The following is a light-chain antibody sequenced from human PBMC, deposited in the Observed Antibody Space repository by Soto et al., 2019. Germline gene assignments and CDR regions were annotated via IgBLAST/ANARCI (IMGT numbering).Light chain of an antibody. J-gene: IGKJ1*01. CDR1: QSISRY. CDR3: QQYNSSPGVA. Sequence: DIQMTQSPSSLSASVGDRVTITCRASQSISRYLNWYQQKPGKAPKLLIFAASSLQSGTPSRFSGSGSGTEFTLTISSLQSEDFATYYCQQYNSSPGVAFGQGTKVDIK. V-gene: IGKV1-39*01. CDR2: AAS.